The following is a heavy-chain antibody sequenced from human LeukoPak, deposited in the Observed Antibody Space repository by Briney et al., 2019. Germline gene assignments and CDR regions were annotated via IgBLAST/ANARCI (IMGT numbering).Heavy chain of an antibody. CDR1: GGSISSGSHY. CDR2: TYTSGTT. CDR3: ARDTSYCTSTSCHFNWFGP. V-gene: IGHV4-61*02. Sequence: PSETLSLTCTVSGGSISSGSHYWTWIQQPAGKGLEWIGRTYTSGTTNYNPSLKSRVTIAVDTSKNQFSLKLSSVTAADTAVYYCARDTSYCTSTSCHFNWFGPWGQGTLVTVSS. J-gene: IGHJ5*02. D-gene: IGHD2-2*01.